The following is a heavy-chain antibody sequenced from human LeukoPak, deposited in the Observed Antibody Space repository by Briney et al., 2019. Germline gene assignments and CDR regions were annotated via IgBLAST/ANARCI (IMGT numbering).Heavy chain of an antibody. CDR3: ARGLYYYDSSGYFNLPYYYYMDV. V-gene: IGHV1-18*01. J-gene: IGHJ6*03. D-gene: IGHD3-22*01. Sequence: ASVKVSCKASGGTFSSYAISWVRQAPGQGLEWMGWISAYNGNTNYAQKLQGRVTMTADTSTSTAYMELRSLRSDDTAVYYCARGLYYYDSSGYFNLPYYYYMDVWGKGTTVTISS. CDR2: ISAYNGNT. CDR1: GGTFSSYA.